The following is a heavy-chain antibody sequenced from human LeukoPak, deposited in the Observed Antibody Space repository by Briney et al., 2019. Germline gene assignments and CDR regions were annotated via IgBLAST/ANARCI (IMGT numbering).Heavy chain of an antibody. V-gene: IGHV1-69*13. CDR1: GGTFSSYA. D-gene: IGHD3-3*01. CDR3: ASQDFWSGYDRYYYGMDV. J-gene: IGHJ6*02. CDR2: IIPSFGTA. Sequence: GASVRVSCKASGGTFSSYAISWVRQAPGQGLEWMGGIIPSFGTANYAQKFQGRVTITADESTSTAYMELSSLRSEDTAVYYCASQDFWSGYDRYYYGMDVWGQGTTVTVSS.